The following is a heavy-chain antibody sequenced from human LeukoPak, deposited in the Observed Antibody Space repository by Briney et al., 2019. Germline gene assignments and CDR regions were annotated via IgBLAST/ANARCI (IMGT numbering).Heavy chain of an antibody. CDR1: GYTFTSYG. CDR3: ARDVYYYDSSGYLYYYYGMDV. CDR2: ISAYNGNT. D-gene: IGHD3-22*01. J-gene: IGHJ6*02. V-gene: IGHV1-18*01. Sequence: GASVKVSCKASGYTFTSYGISWVRQAPGQGLEWMGWISAYNGNTNYAQKLQGRVTMTTDTSTSTAYMELRSLRSDDTAVYYCARDVYYYDSSGYLYYYYGMDVWGQGTTVTVSS.